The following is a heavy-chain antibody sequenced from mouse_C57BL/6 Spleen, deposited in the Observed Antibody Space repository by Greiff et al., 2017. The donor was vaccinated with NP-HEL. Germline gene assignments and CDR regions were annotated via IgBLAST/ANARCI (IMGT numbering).Heavy chain of an antibody. Sequence: EVKVVESGGGLVKPGGSLKLSCAASGFTFSDYGMHWVRQAPEKGLEWVAYISSGSSTIYYADTVKGRFTISRDNAKNTLFLQMTSLRSEDTAMFYCARSITTVVARGNFDYWGQGTTLTVSS. J-gene: IGHJ2*01. CDR2: ISSGSSTI. CDR1: GFTFSDYG. D-gene: IGHD1-1*01. CDR3: ARSITTVVARGNFDY. V-gene: IGHV5-17*01.